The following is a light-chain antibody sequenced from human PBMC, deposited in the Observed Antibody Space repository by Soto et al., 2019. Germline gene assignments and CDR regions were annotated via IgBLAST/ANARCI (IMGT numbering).Light chain of an antibody. V-gene: IGKV1-6*01. CDR2: AAS. CDR3: LQDYNFPWT. J-gene: IGKJ1*01. CDR1: QGIRND. Sequence: AIQMTQSPSSLSASVGDRVTITCRASQGIRNDLAWYQQKPGKAPKVLIYAASTLQSGVPSRFSGSRSGTDFTLTISSLQTEDFATYYCLQDYNFPWTFGQGTKVEIK.